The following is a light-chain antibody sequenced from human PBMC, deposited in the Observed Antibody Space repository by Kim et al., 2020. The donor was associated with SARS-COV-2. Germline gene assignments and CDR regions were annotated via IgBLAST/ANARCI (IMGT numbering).Light chain of an antibody. V-gene: IGKV1-39*01. CDR2: TAS. CDR3: QQSYSSPFT. CDR1: QTINSY. J-gene: IGKJ3*01. Sequence: ASVGDRVTVTCRASQTINSYLNWYQQNPGKAPKLLIYTASNLQSGVPSRFSGSGSGTDFTLTINSLQPEDLATYICQQSYSSPFTFGPGTKVDIK.